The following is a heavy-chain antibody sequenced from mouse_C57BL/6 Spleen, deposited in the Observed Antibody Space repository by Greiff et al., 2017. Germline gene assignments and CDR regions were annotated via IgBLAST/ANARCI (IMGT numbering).Heavy chain of an antibody. Sequence: EVQRVESGGGLVKPGGSLKLSCAASGFTFSSYAMSWVRQTPEKRLEWVATISDGGSYTYYPDNVKGRFTISRDNAKNNLYLQMSHLKSEDTAMYYCAREHYSNSFAYWGQGTLVTVSA. CDR1: GFTFSSYA. D-gene: IGHD2-5*01. V-gene: IGHV5-4*01. CDR3: AREHYSNSFAY. CDR2: ISDGGSYT. J-gene: IGHJ3*01.